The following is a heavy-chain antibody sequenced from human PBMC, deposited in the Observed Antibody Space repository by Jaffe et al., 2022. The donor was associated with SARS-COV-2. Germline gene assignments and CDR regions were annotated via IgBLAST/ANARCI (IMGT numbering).Heavy chain of an antibody. CDR1: GFTFSSFA. Sequence: EVQLVESGGGLVQPGGSLRLSCAVSGFTFSSFAMGWVRQAPGKGLEWVSTISGGSGITYYADSVKGRFTISRDNPKNTLYLQMNSLRAEDTAVFYCAKMEVAEEGSGAALWTRKYYYYMAVWGKGTTVTVSS. CDR3: AKMEVAEEGSGAALWTRKYYYYMAV. V-gene: IGHV3-23*04. CDR2: ISGGSGIT. D-gene: IGHD1-26*01. J-gene: IGHJ6*03.